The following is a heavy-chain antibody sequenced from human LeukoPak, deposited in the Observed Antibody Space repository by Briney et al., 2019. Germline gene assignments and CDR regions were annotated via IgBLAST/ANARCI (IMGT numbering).Heavy chain of an antibody. CDR1: GGSISSYY. D-gene: IGHD2/OR15-2a*01. CDR3: VRDHGGSRYYYGMDV. J-gene: IGHJ6*02. V-gene: IGHV4-59*01. Sequence: SETLSLTCTVSGGSISSYYWSWIRQPPGKGLEWIGYIYYSGSTNYNPSLKSRVTISVDTSKNQFSLKLSSVTAADTAVYYCVRDHGGSRYYYGMDVWGQGTTVTVSS. CDR2: IYYSGST.